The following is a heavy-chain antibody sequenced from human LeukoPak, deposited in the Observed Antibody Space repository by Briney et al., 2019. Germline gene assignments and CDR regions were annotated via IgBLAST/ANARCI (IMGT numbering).Heavy chain of an antibody. D-gene: IGHD6-19*01. Sequence: GGSLRLSCAASGFTFSSYWMSWVRQAPGKGLEWVANIKQDGSEKYYVDSVKGRFTISRGNAKNSLYLQMNSLSAEDTAVYYCARDLLSSGWSGGNDYWGQGTLVTVSS. CDR1: GFTFSSYW. J-gene: IGHJ4*02. V-gene: IGHV3-7*05. CDR2: IKQDGSEK. CDR3: ARDLLSSGWSGGNDY.